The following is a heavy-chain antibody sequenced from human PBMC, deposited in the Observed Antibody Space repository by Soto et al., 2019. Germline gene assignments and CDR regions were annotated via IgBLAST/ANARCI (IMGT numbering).Heavy chain of an antibody. CDR3: ARGNHSWLQLWYFDR. V-gene: IGHV1-69*12. CDR1: GGTFSNYP. J-gene: IGHJ2*01. D-gene: IGHD5-12*01. Sequence: QVQLVQSGAEVKKPGSSVKVSCKASGGTFSNYPISWVRQAPGQGLEWMGGIIPIFGTVNYAQKFQGRVTLTADESTSTDYMELSSLRSEDTAVYYCARGNHSWLQLWYFDRWGRGTLVTVSS. CDR2: IIPIFGTV.